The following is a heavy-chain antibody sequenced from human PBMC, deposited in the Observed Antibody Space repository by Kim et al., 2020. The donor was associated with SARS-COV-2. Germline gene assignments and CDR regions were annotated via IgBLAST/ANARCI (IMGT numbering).Heavy chain of an antibody. CDR2: INPDSGGT. V-gene: IGHV1-2*02. J-gene: IGHJ6*03. CDR1: GYTFSGYY. Sequence: ASVKVSCKASGYTFSGYYMHWVRQAPGQGLEWMGWINPDSGGTNYAQSFQGRVTMTRDTSISTAYMELTRLRSDDTALYYCARGRGSVYFYMDVCGKGT. CDR3: ARGRGSVYFYMDV. D-gene: IGHD3-10*01.